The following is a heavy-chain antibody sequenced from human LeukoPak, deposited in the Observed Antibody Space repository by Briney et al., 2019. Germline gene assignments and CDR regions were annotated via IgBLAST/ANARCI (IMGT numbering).Heavy chain of an antibody. D-gene: IGHD4-23*01. V-gene: IGHV1-69*13. CDR2: IIPIFNTK. CDR3: ARGNSRWSTPSSSYYYRMDV. J-gene: IGHJ6*02. CDR1: GGTLSTYS. Sequence: SVKVSCKASGGTLSTYSISWVRQAPGQGLEWMGGIIPIFNTKNYAQRFQDRVILTADESTSTAYMELSSLRSEDTAVYHCARGNSRWSTPSSSYYYRMDVWGQGTTVAVSS.